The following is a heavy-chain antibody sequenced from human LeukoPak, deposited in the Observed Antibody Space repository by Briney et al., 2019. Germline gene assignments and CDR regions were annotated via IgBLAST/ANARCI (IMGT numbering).Heavy chain of an antibody. V-gene: IGHV3-13*04. J-gene: IGHJ6*02. CDR3: ARVSSGYYYGMDV. CDR2: IGTAGDT. D-gene: IGHD3-22*01. CDR1: GFTFSSYD. Sequence: PGGSLRLSCAASGFTFSSYDMHWVPQSTGKGLEWVSAIGTAGDTYYPGSVKGRFTISRENAKNPLYLQMNSLRAGDTAVYYCARVSSGYYYGMDVWAQGTTLSVSS.